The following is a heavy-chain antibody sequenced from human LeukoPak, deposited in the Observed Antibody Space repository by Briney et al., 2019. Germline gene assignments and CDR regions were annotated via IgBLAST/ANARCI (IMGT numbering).Heavy chain of an antibody. Sequence: PSETLSLTCTVSGGSISSSSYYWGWIRQPPGKGLEWIGSIYYSGSTYYNPSLKSRVTISVDTSKNQFSLKLSSVTAADTAVYYCARHYKITYRPAAPYDAFDIWGQGTMVTVSS. D-gene: IGHD2-2*01. CDR3: ARHYKITYRPAAPYDAFDI. J-gene: IGHJ3*02. CDR2: IYYSGST. CDR1: GGSISSSSYY. V-gene: IGHV4-39*01.